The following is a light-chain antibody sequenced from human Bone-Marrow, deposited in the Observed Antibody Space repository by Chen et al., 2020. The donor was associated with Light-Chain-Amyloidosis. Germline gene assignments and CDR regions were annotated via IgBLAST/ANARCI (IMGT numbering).Light chain of an antibody. J-gene: IGKJ1*01. V-gene: IGKV4-1*01. CDR1: QSVLYSSNNKNY. Sequence: DTVMTQSPDSLAVSLGERATINCKSSQSVLYSSNNKNYLAWYQQKTGQPPKLLIYWASIRESGVPDRFSGSGSGTDFTLTITTLQAEDVAVYYCQQHYDTPWTFGQGTKVEIK. CDR3: QQHYDTPWT. CDR2: WAS.